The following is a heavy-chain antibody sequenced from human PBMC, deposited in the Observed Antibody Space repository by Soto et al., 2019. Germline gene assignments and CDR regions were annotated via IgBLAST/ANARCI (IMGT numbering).Heavy chain of an antibody. V-gene: IGHV3-53*01. D-gene: IGHD4-17*01. J-gene: IGHJ5*02. CDR1: GFTVISNY. Sequence: GGSLRLSCAASGFTVISNYMSWVRQAPGKGLEWVSVIYSGGSTYYADSVKGRFTISRDNSKNTLYLQMNSLRAEDTAVYYCARYYGDYALTRNNWFDPWGQGTLVTVSS. CDR2: IYSGGST. CDR3: ARYYGDYALTRNNWFDP.